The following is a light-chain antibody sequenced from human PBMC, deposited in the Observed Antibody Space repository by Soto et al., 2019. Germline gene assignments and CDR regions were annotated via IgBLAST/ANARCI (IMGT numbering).Light chain of an antibody. CDR2: GAA. CDR1: QGISNS. Sequence: EIVMTQSPATLSVSPGERATLSCRASQGISNSLAWFQRKPGQAPRLLIYGAATRATGIPARFSGSGSRTEFTLTISSLQSEDSAVYYCQQYTNWPPTYTFGQGTKVEIK. J-gene: IGKJ2*01. CDR3: QQYTNWPPTYT. V-gene: IGKV3-15*01.